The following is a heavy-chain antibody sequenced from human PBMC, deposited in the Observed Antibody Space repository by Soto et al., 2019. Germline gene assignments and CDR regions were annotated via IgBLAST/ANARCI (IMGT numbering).Heavy chain of an antibody. CDR3: AKDRDTYCGGDCYLDY. V-gene: IGHV3-30*18. CDR1: GFTFSSYG. Sequence: QVQLVESGGGVVQPGRSLRLSCAASGFTFSSYGMHWVRQAPGKGLEWVAVISYDGSNKYYADSVKGRFTISRDNSKNXLYLQMNSLRAEDTAVYYCAKDRDTYCGGDCYLDYWGQGTLVTVSS. D-gene: IGHD2-21*02. CDR2: ISYDGSNK. J-gene: IGHJ4*02.